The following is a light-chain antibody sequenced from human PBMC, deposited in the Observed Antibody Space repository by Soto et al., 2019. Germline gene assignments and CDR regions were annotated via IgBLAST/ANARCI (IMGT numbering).Light chain of an antibody. Sequence: QSVLTQPSSLSASPGASASLTCTLRSGINVGTYRIFWYQQKPGSPPQYLLRYKSDSDKKQGSGVPRRFSGSKDASANAGILLISGLQSEDEADYYCMIWHSSAWVFGGGTKVTVL. J-gene: IGLJ3*02. V-gene: IGLV5-45*03. CDR3: MIWHSSAWV. CDR2: YKSDSDK. CDR1: SGINVGTYR.